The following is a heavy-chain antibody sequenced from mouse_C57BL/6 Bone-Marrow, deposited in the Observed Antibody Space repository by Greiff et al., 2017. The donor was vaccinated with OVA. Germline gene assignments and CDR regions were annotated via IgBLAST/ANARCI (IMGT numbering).Heavy chain of an antibody. V-gene: IGHV2-4*01. CDR2: IWSGGST. CDR1: GFSFTSYG. J-gene: IGHJ4*01. D-gene: IGHD1-1*01. Sequence: QVQLQQSGPGLVQPSQSLSITCTVSGFSFTSYGVHWVRQPPGKGLEWLGVIWSGGSTDYNAAFISRLSISTDNSKSQVFFKMNRLQADDTAIYYCAKNSDYDSSAYAMDYWGQGTSVTVSS. CDR3: AKNSDYDSSAYAMDY.